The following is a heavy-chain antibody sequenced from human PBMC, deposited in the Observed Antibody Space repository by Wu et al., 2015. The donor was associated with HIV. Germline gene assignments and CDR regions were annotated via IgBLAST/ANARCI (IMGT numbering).Heavy chain of an antibody. D-gene: IGHD3-22*01. CDR3: ARGRQYYYDSSGYYYGGDY. CDR1: GGTFSSYA. V-gene: IGHV1-69*13. J-gene: IGHJ4*02. Sequence: QVQLLQSGAEVKKPGSSVKVSCKASGGTFSSYAISWVRQAPGQGLEWMGRIIPGLGTTYYAQKLQGRVAFTADESTGTAYMELSSLRSEDTAVYYCARGRQYYYDSSGYYYGGDYWGQGTLVTVSS. CDR2: IIPGLGTT.